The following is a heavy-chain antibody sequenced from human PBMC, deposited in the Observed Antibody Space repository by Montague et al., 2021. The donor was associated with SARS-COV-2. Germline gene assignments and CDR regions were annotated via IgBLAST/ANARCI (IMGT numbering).Heavy chain of an antibody. J-gene: IGHJ4*02. CDR3: ARAGGPGGSWKYYFDS. D-gene: IGHD6-13*01. CDR2: VYDTGSN. V-gene: IGHV4-34*01. CDR1: GGSFTDYF. Sequence: SETLSLTCAVSGGSFTDYFWGWLRQPPGTRLEWIGEVYDTGSNNYNQSLKSRVTISLDTSRNQFSLRLTSVTAADTGLYYCARAGGPGGSWKYYFDSWGPGTLVTISS.